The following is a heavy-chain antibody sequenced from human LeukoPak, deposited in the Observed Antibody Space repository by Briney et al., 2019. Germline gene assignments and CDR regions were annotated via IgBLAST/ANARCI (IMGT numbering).Heavy chain of an antibody. CDR3: AKDDDWLRFEH. J-gene: IGHJ4*02. CDR1: GFTFSSYA. CDR2: ISGSGGRT. D-gene: IGHD5-12*01. Sequence: GGSLRLSCAASGFTFSSYAMSWVRQAPGKGLEWVSGISGSGGRTYYAGSVKGRFTISRDNSNHMLYLQMNSLIAEDTAIYYCAKDDDWLRFEHWGRGTPVSVSS. V-gene: IGHV3-23*01.